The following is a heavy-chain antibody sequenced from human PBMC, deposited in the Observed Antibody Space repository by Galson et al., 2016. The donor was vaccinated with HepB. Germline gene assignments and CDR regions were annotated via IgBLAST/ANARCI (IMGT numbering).Heavy chain of an antibody. V-gene: IGHV3-33*01. CDR1: GFTFSRYG. D-gene: IGHD6-19*01. CDR2: IWNDESNK. Sequence: SLKLSCAASGFTFSRYGMHWVRQAPGKGLEWLGGIWNDESNKYYVDSVKGRFTISRDNSKNTLYLQMNSLRAEDTAVYYCAREGAEMAVAGTAFDYWGQGTLVTVSS. CDR3: AREGAEMAVAGTAFDY. J-gene: IGHJ4*02.